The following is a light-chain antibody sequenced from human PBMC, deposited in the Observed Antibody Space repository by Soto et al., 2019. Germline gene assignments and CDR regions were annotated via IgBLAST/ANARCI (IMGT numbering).Light chain of an antibody. Sequence: DIQMTQSPSSLSASVGDIVTITCRASQSISSYLNLYQQKPGKAPKLLIYAASSLQSGVPSRFSGSGSGTDFTLTISSLQPEDFATYYCQQSYSTPHITFGQGTRLEIK. V-gene: IGKV1-39*01. CDR2: AAS. J-gene: IGKJ5*01. CDR3: QQSYSTPHIT. CDR1: QSISSY.